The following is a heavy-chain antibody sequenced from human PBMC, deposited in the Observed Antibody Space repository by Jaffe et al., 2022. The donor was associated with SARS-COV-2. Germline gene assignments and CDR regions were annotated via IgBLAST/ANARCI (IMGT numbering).Heavy chain of an antibody. V-gene: IGHV3-21*01. Sequence: EVQLVESGGGLVKPGGSLRLSCAASGFTFSDYSMNWVRQAPGKGLEWVSSISSSSSYICDADSVKGRFTISRDNAKNSLYLQMNSLTAEDTAVYYCARVGCRGGGCSNRLNNYYGMDVWGQGTTVTVSS. J-gene: IGHJ6*02. CDR3: ARVGCRGGGCSNRLNNYYGMDV. CDR2: ISSSSSYI. CDR1: GFTFSDYS. D-gene: IGHD2-15*01.